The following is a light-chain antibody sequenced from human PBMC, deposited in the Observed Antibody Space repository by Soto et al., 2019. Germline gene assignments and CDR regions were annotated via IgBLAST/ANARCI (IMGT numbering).Light chain of an antibody. CDR1: QTVINTY. J-gene: IGKJ4*01. V-gene: IGKV3-20*01. CDR3: QQYCSSPLT. Sequence: EIVLTQSPGTLSLSPGERATLSCRASQTVINTYLAWYQQKPGQAPRLLIYGASSRATGVPDRFSGSGSGTDFTLTISRPEPEDFAGYFCQQYCSSPLTFGGGTKVEIK. CDR2: GAS.